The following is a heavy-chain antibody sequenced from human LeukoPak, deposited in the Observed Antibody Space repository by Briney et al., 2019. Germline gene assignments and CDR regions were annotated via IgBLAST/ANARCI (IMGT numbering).Heavy chain of an antibody. V-gene: IGHV3-21*01. Sequence: GGSLRLSCAASEFTFSTYSMNWVRQAPGKGLEWVSSISSGSSYIYYADSMKGRFTISRDDAKNSLYLQMNSLRAEDTAVYYCARYCSSSRCPYYYHMDVWGKGTTVTVSS. CDR2: ISSGSSYI. CDR1: EFTFSTYS. J-gene: IGHJ6*03. CDR3: ARYCSSSRCPYYYHMDV. D-gene: IGHD2-2*01.